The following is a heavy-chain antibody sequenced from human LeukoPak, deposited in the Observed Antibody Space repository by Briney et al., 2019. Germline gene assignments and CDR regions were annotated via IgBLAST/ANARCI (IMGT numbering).Heavy chain of an antibody. D-gene: IGHD2-21*02. J-gene: IGHJ4*02. V-gene: IGHV3-48*04. CDR2: ISSSSTI. Sequence: GGSLRLSCAASGFTFSSYSMNWVRQAPGKGLEWVSYISSSSTIYYADSVKGRFTISRDNAKNSLYLQMNSLRAEDTAVYYCAREEGMTGGQGTLVTVSS. CDR3: AREEGMT. CDR1: GFTFSSYS.